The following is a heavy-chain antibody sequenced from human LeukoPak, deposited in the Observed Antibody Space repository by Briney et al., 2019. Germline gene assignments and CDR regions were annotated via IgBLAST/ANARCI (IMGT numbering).Heavy chain of an antibody. CDR2: INHSGST. V-gene: IGHV4-34*01. Sequence: SETLSLTCAVYGGSFSGYYWSWIRQPPGKGLEWIGEINHSGSTNYNPSLKSRVTISVDTSKNQFSLKLSSVIAADTAVYYCARPLTGNWGQGTLVTVSS. D-gene: IGHD1-1*01. CDR1: GGSFSGYY. CDR3: ARPLTGN. J-gene: IGHJ4*02.